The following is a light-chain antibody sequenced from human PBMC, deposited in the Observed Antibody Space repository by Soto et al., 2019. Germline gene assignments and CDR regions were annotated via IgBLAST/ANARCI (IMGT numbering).Light chain of an antibody. Sequence: EIVMTQSPATLSLSPGETATLSCRASQSVHSNLAWFQQHPGQAPRLLIYGASSRATGIPVRFSGSGSGTEFTLTISSLQPEDFAVYYCQQYTDWPWGTFGGGTKVDX. J-gene: IGKJ4*01. CDR2: GAS. CDR1: QSVHSN. CDR3: QQYTDWPWGT. V-gene: IGKV3-15*01.